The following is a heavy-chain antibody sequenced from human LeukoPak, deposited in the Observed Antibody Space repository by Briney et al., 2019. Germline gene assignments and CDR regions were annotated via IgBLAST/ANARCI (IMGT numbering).Heavy chain of an antibody. J-gene: IGHJ6*03. D-gene: IGHD4-17*01. Sequence: GGSLRLSCAASGFTFSSYGMSWVRQAPGKGLEWVSAISGSGGSTYYADSVKGRFTISRDNSKNTLYLQMNSLRAEDTAVYYCAKDGDYTQDYYYYYYMDVWGKGTTVTVSS. V-gene: IGHV3-23*01. CDR1: GFTFSSYG. CDR3: AKDGDYTQDYYYYYYMDV. CDR2: ISGSGGST.